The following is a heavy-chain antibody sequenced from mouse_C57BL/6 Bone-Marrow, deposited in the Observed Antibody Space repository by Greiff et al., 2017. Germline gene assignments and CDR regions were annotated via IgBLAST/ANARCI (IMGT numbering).Heavy chain of an antibody. Sequence: DVQLVASGAELVRPGASVQLSCTASGFNIQDDYMHWVKQRPDQGLEWIGWIDPENGYTEYASKFQGKATITADTSSNTAYLQLSSLTSEDTAVYYCTTWDGYGYFDVWGTGTTVTVSS. J-gene: IGHJ1*03. CDR1: GFNIQDDY. D-gene: IGHD2-3*01. CDR3: TTWDGYGYFDV. V-gene: IGHV14-4*01. CDR2: IDPENGYT.